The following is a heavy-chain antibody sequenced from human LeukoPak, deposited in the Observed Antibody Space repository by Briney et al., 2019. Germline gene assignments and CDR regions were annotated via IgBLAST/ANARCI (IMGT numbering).Heavy chain of an antibody. CDR3: AREDLWLGVYYFDY. CDR2: IYYSGNT. Sequence: PSETLSLTCTVSGGSISSYYWSWIRQPPGKGLEWIGYIYYSGNTNYNPSLKSRVTISINTSKNQFSLKLSSVTAADTAVYYCAREDLWLGVYYFDYWGQGTLVTVSS. J-gene: IGHJ4*02. V-gene: IGHV4-59*12. CDR1: GGSISSYY. D-gene: IGHD5-18*01.